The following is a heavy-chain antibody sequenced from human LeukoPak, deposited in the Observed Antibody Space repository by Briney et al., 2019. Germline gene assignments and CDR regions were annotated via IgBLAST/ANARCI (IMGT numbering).Heavy chain of an antibody. D-gene: IGHD6-13*01. CDR1: GFTFSSYA. CDR3: ARHRAAGKYYFDY. V-gene: IGHV3-30*04. J-gene: IGHJ4*02. CDR2: ISYDGSNK. Sequence: GGSLRLSCAASGFTFSSYAMHWVRQAPGKGLEWVAVISYDGSNKYYADSVKGRFTISRDNSKNTLYLQMNSLRAEDTAVYYCARHRAAGKYYFDYWGQGTLVTVSS.